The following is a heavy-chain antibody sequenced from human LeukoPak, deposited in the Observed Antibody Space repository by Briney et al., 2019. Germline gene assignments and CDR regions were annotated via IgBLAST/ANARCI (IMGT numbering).Heavy chain of an antibody. Sequence: QAGGSLRLSCAASGFTFNEFGVHWVRQAPGQGLEWVALIWYDGSNKYYADSVKGRFTISRDNSENTVYLQMNSLRVEDTAIYYCARDRPTGSYYSIDYWGQGTLATVSS. V-gene: IGHV3-33*01. J-gene: IGHJ4*02. CDR3: ARDRPTGSYYSIDY. D-gene: IGHD1-26*01. CDR2: IWYDGSNK. CDR1: GFTFNEFG.